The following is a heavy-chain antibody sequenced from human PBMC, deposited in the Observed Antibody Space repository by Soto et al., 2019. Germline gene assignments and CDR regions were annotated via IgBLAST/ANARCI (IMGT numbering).Heavy chain of an antibody. CDR2: INPKSDDT. Sequence: ASVKVSCKASGYPFSDNQIHWLRRAPGQGLEWMGRINPKSDDTNYAQKFQDRVTMTRDTSIDTAYLELTGLTSDDTATYYCARKHSLDYIRWGLDPWGQGTLVTVSS. V-gene: IGHV1-2*02. D-gene: IGHD4-4*01. J-gene: IGHJ5*02. CDR1: GYPFSDNQ. CDR3: ARKHSLDYIRWGLDP.